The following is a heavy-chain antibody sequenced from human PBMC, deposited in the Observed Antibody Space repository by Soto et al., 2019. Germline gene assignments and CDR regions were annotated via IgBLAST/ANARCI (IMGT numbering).Heavy chain of an antibody. J-gene: IGHJ4*02. D-gene: IGHD6-25*01. Sequence: SETLSLTCTVSGGSISSSSYYWGWIRQPPGKGLEWIGSIYYSGSTYYNPSLKSRVTISVDTSRNQFSLKLSSVTAADTAVYYCARQARAAAGRGYFDYWGQGTLVTVSS. CDR3: ARQARAAAGRGYFDY. CDR2: IYYSGST. CDR1: GGSISSSSYY. V-gene: IGHV4-39*01.